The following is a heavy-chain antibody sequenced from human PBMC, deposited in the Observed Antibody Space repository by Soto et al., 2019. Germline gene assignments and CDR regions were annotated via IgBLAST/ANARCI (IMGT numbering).Heavy chain of an antibody. CDR1: GFTFSDYY. CDR3: ARGNWNGGTPNY. CDR2: ISSSSTST. Sequence: PGGSLRLSCTASGFTFSDYYMTWIRHAPGMGLEYLSYISSSSTSTNYADSVKGRFTISRDNAKNSLYLQMNSLRAEDTAVYYCARGNWNGGTPNYWGPGTLVTVPQ. V-gene: IGHV3-11*06. J-gene: IGHJ4*02. D-gene: IGHD1-20*01.